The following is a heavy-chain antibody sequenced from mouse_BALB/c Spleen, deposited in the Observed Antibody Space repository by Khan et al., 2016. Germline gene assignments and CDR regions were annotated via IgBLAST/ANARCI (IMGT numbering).Heavy chain of an antibody. CDR1: GYSITSDYA. J-gene: IGHJ2*01. CDR3: ARVFWGDFDY. Sequence: VQLKQSGPGLVKPSQSLSLTCTVTGYSITSDYAWNWIRQVPGNKLEWMGYISYSGNTKYNPSLKSRISVTRDTSKNQFFLQLNSVSTEDTATYYCARVFWGDFDYCGQGTTLTVSS. CDR2: ISYSGNT. V-gene: IGHV3-2*02.